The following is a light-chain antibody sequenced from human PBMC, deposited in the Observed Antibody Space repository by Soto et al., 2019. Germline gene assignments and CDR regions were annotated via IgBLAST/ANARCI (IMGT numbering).Light chain of an antibody. CDR2: KAS. J-gene: IGKJ2*01. CDR3: QQYNAYPYT. V-gene: IGKV1-5*03. CDR1: QSIRSW. Sequence: DIQMTQSPSTLSASVGDRVTITCRASQSIRSWLAWYQQKSGRAPKLLIYKASSLQGGVPSRFSGSGSGTEFTLTNSSLQPDHFATYHCQQYNAYPYTFGQRTKLEIK.